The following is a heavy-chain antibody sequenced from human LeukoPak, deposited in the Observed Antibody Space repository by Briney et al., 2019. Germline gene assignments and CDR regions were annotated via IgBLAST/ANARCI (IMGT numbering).Heavy chain of an antibody. D-gene: IGHD4-23*01. CDR3: ARDLHDYGGNSGFDS. CDR1: VYTFTGYY. Sequence: ASVKVSCKASVYTFTGYYMHWVRQAPGQGLEWMGWINPSSGDTNYAQRFQGRVTMTRDTSITTAYMELSWLKSDDTAIYYCARDLHDYGGNSGFDSWGQGTLVIVSS. CDR2: INPSSGDT. V-gene: IGHV1-2*02. J-gene: IGHJ4*02.